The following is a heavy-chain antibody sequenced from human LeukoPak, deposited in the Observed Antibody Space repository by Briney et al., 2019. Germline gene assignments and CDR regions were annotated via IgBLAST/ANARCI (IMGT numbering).Heavy chain of an antibody. J-gene: IGHJ4*02. V-gene: IGHV4-34*01. CDR1: GGSFSGYY. CDR3: ARDSPRHSSSLDY. D-gene: IGHD6-6*01. Sequence: KASETLSLTCAVYGGSFSGYYWSWIRQPPGKGLEWIGEINHSGSTNYNPSLKSRVTISVDTSKNQFSLKLSSVTAADTAVYYCARDSPRHSSSLDYWGQGTLVTVSS. CDR2: INHSGST.